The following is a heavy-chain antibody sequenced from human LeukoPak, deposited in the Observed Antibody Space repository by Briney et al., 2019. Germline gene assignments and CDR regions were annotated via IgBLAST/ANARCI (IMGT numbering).Heavy chain of an antibody. CDR3: ARSYDNSHYFYALFGY. D-gene: IGHD3-22*01. CDR2: IYDSGST. CDR1: GGSISSYY. J-gene: IGHJ4*02. Sequence: SETLSLTCTVSGGSISSYYWSWIRQPPGKGLEWIGYIYDSGSTNYNPSLKSRVTISIDTSKNQFSLRLTSVTAADTAVYYCARSYDNSHYFYALFGYWGQGTLVTVSS. V-gene: IGHV4-59*08.